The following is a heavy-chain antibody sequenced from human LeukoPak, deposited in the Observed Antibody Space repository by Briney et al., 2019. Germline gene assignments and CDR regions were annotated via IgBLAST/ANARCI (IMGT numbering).Heavy chain of an antibody. CDR3: ARGAPTTRIGAGRFDY. CDR2: INPYGGSP. V-gene: IGHV1-46*01. CDR1: GYSLTNYY. Sequence: ASAKVSCKAFGYSLTNYYVHWGRQAPGQGLECMEEINPYGGSPSYAQKYQGKITVTRDTDSSTVYMDLRSLRSEDTATYYCARGAPTTRIGAGRFDYWGQGSLLTVGS. D-gene: IGHD5-12*01. J-gene: IGHJ4*02.